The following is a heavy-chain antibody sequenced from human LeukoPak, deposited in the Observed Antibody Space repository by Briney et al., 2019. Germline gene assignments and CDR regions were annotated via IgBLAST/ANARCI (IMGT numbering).Heavy chain of an antibody. CDR2: IRSKAYGGTT. J-gene: IGHJ6*03. D-gene: IGHD1-1*01. CDR1: GFTFSTYE. CDR3: TRGTTDDYYYYYYMDV. Sequence: SLRLSCAASGFTFSTYEMNWVRQAPGKRPEWVSFIRSKAYGGTTEYAASVEGRFTIPRDDSKSIAYLQMNSLKTEHTAVYYCTRGTTDDYYYYYYMDVWGKGTTVTISS. V-gene: IGHV3-49*04.